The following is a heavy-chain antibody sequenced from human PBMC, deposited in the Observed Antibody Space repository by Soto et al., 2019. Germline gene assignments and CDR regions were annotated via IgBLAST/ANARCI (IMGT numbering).Heavy chain of an antibody. J-gene: IGHJ4*02. V-gene: IGHV3-23*01. CDR1: GFTFSNYA. Sequence: GGSLRLSCAASGFTFSNYAMNWVRQAPGKGLEWVSVIGANGGSTYYADSVKDRFTISRDNSKNTLYLQMNSLRAEDTAVYYCAKERSNWNYGFDCWGQGTLVTVSS. D-gene: IGHD1-7*01. CDR3: AKERSNWNYGFDC. CDR2: IGANGGST.